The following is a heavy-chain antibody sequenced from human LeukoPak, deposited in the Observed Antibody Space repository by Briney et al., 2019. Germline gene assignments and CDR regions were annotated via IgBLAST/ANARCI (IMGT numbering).Heavy chain of an antibody. V-gene: IGHV4-59*01. D-gene: IGHD5-24*01. J-gene: IGHJ4*02. CDR2: IYYSGST. Sequence: PSETLSLTCTVSGGSISSYYWSWIRQPPGKGLEWIGYIYYSGSTNYNPSFKSRVTISVAMSKNQFSLKLSSVTAADTAVYYCTRGVLEMATITFDYRGQGTLVTVSS. CDR3: TRGVLEMATITFDY. CDR1: GGSISSYY.